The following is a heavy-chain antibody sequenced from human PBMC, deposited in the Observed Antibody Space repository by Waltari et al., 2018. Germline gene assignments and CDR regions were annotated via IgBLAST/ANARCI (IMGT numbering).Heavy chain of an antibody. Sequence: QITLKESGPTLVKPTQTLTLTCTFSGFSLSTSGVGVGWIRQPPGKALEWLALIYWDDDKRYSPSLKSRRTITKDTSKKQVVLTMTNMDPVDTATYYCAHSYSSSWSGYFDYWGQGTLVTVSS. V-gene: IGHV2-5*02. CDR1: GFSLSTSGVG. CDR2: IYWDDDK. J-gene: IGHJ4*02. D-gene: IGHD6-13*01. CDR3: AHSYSSSWSGYFDY.